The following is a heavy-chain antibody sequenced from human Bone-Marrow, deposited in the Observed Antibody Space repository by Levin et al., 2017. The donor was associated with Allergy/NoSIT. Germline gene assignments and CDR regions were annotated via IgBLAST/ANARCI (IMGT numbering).Heavy chain of an antibody. CDR1: GVSLGSSSYY. J-gene: IGHJ4*02. V-gene: IGHV4-39*07. D-gene: IGHD3-22*01. Sequence: NTSETLSLTCTVSGVSLGSSSYYWGWIRQPPGNGLEWIGSIYNTGKTFYNPSLKSRVTISMDTSKNQFSLKLDSVTAADTAVYYCARDPYYYDNNDYYYVEDKYWGQGTLVTVSS. CDR2: IYNTGKT. CDR3: ARDPYYYDNNDYYYVEDKY.